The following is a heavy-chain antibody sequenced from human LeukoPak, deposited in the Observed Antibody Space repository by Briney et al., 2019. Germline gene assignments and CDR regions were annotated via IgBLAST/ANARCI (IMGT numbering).Heavy chain of an antibody. V-gene: IGHV3-23*01. CDR2: ISGSGGST. CDR3: ARGRCTNGVCYEYYFDY. Sequence: PGGSLRLSCAASGFTFSSYGMSWVRQAPGKGLEWVSAISGSGGSTYYADSVKGRFTISRDNSKNTLYLQMNSLRAEDTAVYYCARGRCTNGVCYEYYFDYWGQGTLVTVSS. J-gene: IGHJ4*02. CDR1: GFTFSSYG. D-gene: IGHD2-8*01.